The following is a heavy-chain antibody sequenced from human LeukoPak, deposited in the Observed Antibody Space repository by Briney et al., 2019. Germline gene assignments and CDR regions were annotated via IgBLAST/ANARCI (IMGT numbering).Heavy chain of an antibody. V-gene: IGHV4-59*01. CDR1: GGSISIYY. CDR3: ARGHPSDP. J-gene: IGHJ5*02. CDR2: IYYSGST. Sequence: SETLSLTCTLSGGSISIYYWTWIRQPPGKGLEWIGYIYYSGSTNYNPSLKSRVTISVDTSKNQFSLKLSSVTPADTAVYYCARGHPSDPWGQGTLVTVSS.